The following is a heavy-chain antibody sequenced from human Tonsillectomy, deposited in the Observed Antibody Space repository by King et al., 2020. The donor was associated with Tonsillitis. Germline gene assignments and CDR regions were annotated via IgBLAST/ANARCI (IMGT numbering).Heavy chain of an antibody. CDR3: AMSGWYYFDY. CDR2: MYYSGIT. J-gene: IGHJ4*02. Sequence: QLQESGPGLVKASETLSLTCTVSGGSISSYYWSWLRQPPGKGLEWIGYMYYSGITNYNPSLKSRVTISVDTSKKQLSLKLSSVTAADTAVYYCAMSGWYYFDYWGQGIPVTDSS. CDR1: GGSISSYY. V-gene: IGHV4-59*01. D-gene: IGHD6-19*01.